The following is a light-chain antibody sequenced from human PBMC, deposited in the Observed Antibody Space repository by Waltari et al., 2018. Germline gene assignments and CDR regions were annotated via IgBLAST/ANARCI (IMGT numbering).Light chain of an antibody. V-gene: IGLV2-8*01. Sequence: QSALTQPPSASGSPGQSVTISCTGTSSDVGAYNYVSWYQQYPDKAPKLMIYEVTKRPSGVPDRFPGSKSGNTASLTVSGLQAEDEADCYCISYAGNNKYVLGAGTKVTVL. CDR3: ISYAGNNKYV. CDR2: EVT. J-gene: IGLJ1*01. CDR1: SSDVGAYNY.